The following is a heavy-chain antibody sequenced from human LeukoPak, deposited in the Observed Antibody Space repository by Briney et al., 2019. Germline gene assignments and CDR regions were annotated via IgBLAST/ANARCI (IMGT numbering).Heavy chain of an antibody. V-gene: IGHV1-2*02. CDR3: ARVRVGEDLDY. J-gene: IGHJ4*02. Sequence: ASVKVSCKASGYTFTGYYMHWVRQAPGQGLEWMGWINPNSGGTNYAQKFQGRVTMTRDASISAAYMELSRLTSADTAVYYCARVRVGEDLDYWGQGTLVTVSS. D-gene: IGHD3-16*01. CDR1: GYTFTGYY. CDR2: INPNSGGT.